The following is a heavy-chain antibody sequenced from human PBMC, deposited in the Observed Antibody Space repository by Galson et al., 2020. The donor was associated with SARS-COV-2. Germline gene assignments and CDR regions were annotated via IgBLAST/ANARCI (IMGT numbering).Heavy chain of an antibody. V-gene: IGHV1-69*01. CDR3: ARGSQYSSGWSVFGMDG. CDR1: GGTFRSYA. D-gene: IGHD6-19*01. CDR2: IIPIFGTA. J-gene: IGHJ6*02. Sequence: KISCKASGGTFRSYAISWGRQAPGQGPEWMGGIIPIFGTANYAQKFQGRVTITADESTSTAYMELSSLRSEDTAVYYCARGSQYSSGWSVFGMDGWGQGTTVTVSS.